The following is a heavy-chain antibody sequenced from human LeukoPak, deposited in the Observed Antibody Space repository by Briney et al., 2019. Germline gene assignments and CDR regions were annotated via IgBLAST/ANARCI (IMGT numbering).Heavy chain of an antibody. CDR3: ARRENIVRATFGFDY. CDR1: GGSISNYY. J-gene: IGHJ4*02. CDR2: IHYSGNT. Sequence: SETLSLTCTVSGGSISNYYWKWIRQPPGEGREWIGYIHYSGNTNYNPSLKGRVTISVDTSKNKCYLKRSSVTAADTAVYYCARRENIVRATFGFDYWGQGTLVTVSS. D-gene: IGHD1-26*01. V-gene: IGHV4-59*12.